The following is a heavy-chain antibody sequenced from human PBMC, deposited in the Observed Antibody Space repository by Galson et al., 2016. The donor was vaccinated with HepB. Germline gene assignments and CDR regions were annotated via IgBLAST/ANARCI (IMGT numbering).Heavy chain of an antibody. Sequence: SLRLSCAASGFTFSSYWMSWVRQAPGKRLECVANIKQDGSEQYYVDSVKGRFTISRDNAKKSLYLHMNSLRAEDTAVYYCARDGEYYYGSGSYAETWGQGTVVTVSS. CDR2: IKQDGSEQ. V-gene: IGHV3-7*01. J-gene: IGHJ5*02. CDR1: GFTFSSYW. D-gene: IGHD3-10*01. CDR3: ARDGEYYYGSGSYAET.